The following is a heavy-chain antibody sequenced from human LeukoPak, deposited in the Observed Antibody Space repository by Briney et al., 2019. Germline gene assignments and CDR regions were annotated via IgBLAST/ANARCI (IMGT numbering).Heavy chain of an antibody. CDR3: AKDAGYSSSWKDY. CDR1: GFTFDDDA. D-gene: IGHD6-13*01. J-gene: IGHJ4*02. V-gene: IGHV3-9*01. Sequence: GRSLRLSCAASGFTFDDDAMHWVRQAPGKGLEWVSGISWNSGSIGYADSVKGRFTISRDNAKNSLYLQMNSLRAEDTALYYCAKDAGYSSSWKDYWGQRTLVTVSS. CDR2: ISWNSGSI.